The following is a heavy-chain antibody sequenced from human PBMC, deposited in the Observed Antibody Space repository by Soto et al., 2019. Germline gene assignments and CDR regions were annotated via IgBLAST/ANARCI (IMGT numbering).Heavy chain of an antibody. CDR3: GRGRSGQIVVFY. J-gene: IGHJ4*02. CDR1: GYTFTGHY. Sequence: ASVKVSCKASGYTFTGHYIHWVRQAPEQGPEWMGEIGPESGATRFAQKFQGRVTMTRDMSITTVYMELNNLSPDDTAVYYCGRGRSGQIVVFYWGQGTPVTVS. CDR2: IGPESGAT. V-gene: IGHV1-2*02. D-gene: IGHD5-12*01.